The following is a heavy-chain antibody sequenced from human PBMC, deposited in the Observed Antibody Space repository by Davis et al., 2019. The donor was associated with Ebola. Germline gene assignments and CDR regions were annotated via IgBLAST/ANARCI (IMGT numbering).Heavy chain of an antibody. CDR3: ATAAGERLDHFDS. D-gene: IGHD1-26*01. V-gene: IGHV1-2*04. Sequence: AASVKVSCKASGYTFTGYYMHWVRQAPGQGLEWMGWINPNSGGTNYAQKFQGWVTMTRDTSISTAYMELSRLRSDDTAVYYCATAAGERLDHFDSWGQGSLVTVSS. CDR1: GYTFTGYY. J-gene: IGHJ4*02. CDR2: INPNSGGT.